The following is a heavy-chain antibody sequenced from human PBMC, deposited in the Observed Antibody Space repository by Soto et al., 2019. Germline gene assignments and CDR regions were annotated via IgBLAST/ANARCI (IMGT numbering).Heavy chain of an antibody. J-gene: IGHJ4*02. CDR1: GFTFSSYG. Sequence: PGGSLRLSCATSGFTFSSYGMHWVRQAPGKGLEWVAVICGGGGNKYYADSVKGRFTISRDNSKNTLYLQMSSLRAEDTAVYYCARAQPTYSSSYSDYWGQGTLVTASS. CDR3: ARAQPTYSSSYSDY. D-gene: IGHD6-6*01. CDR2: ICGGGGNK. V-gene: IGHV3-33*01.